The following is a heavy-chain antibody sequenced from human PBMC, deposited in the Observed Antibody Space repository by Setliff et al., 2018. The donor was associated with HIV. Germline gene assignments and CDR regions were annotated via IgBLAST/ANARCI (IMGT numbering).Heavy chain of an antibody. Sequence: GSLRLSCAASGFSFSYYSMNWIRQAPGKGLEWIGEINHSGITHYNPSLETRVTMFVDTSKNQFSLRLSPVTAADTAIYYCAKGPRGLGLRYFFDYWAQGSPVTVSS. CDR2: INHSGIT. CDR1: GFSFSYYS. CDR3: AKGPRGLGLRYFFDY. V-gene: IGHV4-34*01. D-gene: IGHD3-10*01. J-gene: IGHJ4*02.